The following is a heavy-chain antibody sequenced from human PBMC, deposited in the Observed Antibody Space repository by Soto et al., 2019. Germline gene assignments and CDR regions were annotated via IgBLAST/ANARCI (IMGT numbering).Heavy chain of an antibody. CDR3: ARAPDHYYYYYMDV. Sequence: SETLSLTCTVSGGSISSYYWSWIRQPPGKGLEWIGYIYYSGSTNYNPSLKSRVTISVDTSKNQFSLKLSSVTAAYTAVYYCARAPDHYYYYYMDVWGKGTTVTSP. J-gene: IGHJ6*03. CDR2: IYYSGST. V-gene: IGHV4-59*01. CDR1: GGSISSYY.